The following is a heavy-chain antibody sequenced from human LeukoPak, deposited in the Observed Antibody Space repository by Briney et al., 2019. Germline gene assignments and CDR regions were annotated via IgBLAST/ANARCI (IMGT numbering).Heavy chain of an antibody. CDR1: GFTFSSYC. J-gene: IGHJ4*02. CDR2: IKQDGSEK. CDR3: ARLRLSVFGVVIIPEPHDY. Sequence: GGSLRLSCAASGFTFSSYCMRWVRQAPGKGLEWVANIKQDGSEKYYVDSVKGRFTISRDNSKNSLYLQMNSLRAEDTAVYYCARLRLSVFGVVIIPEPHDYWGQGTLVTVSS. D-gene: IGHD3-3*01. V-gene: IGHV3-7*01.